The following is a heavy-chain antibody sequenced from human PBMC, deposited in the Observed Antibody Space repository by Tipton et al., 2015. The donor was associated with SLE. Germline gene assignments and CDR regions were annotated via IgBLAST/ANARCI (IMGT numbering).Heavy chain of an antibody. CDR2: INAYNGNT. V-gene: IGHV1-18*01. J-gene: IGHJ4*02. CDR3: ARVSSIFGVVIIRYFDY. CDR1: GYTLSSYG. D-gene: IGHD3-3*01. Sequence: QLVQSGAEVKKPGASVRVSCKASGYTLSSYGVSWVRQAPGQGLEWMGWINAYNGNTNYAQNLQGRVTMTTDTSTSTAYMELRSLTSDDTAVYYCARVSSIFGVVIIRYFDYWGQGTLVTVSS.